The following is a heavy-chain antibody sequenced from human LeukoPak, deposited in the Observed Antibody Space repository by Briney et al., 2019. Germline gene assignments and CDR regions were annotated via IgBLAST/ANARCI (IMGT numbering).Heavy chain of an antibody. J-gene: IGHJ4*02. D-gene: IGHD2-21*02. Sequence: GESLKISCKGSGYSFASHWIGWVRQMPGKGLEWMGIIYPGDSDTRYSPSFQGQVTISADKSISTAYLQWSGLKASDTAMYYCARLAYCGGDCYYYFDYWGQGTLVTVSS. CDR3: ARLAYCGGDCYYYFDY. CDR2: IYPGDSDT. V-gene: IGHV5-51*01. CDR1: GYSFASHW.